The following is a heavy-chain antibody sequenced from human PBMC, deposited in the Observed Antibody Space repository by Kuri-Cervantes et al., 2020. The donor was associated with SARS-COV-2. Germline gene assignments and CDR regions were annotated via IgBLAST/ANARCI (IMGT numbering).Heavy chain of an antibody. CDR2: IYHSGST. J-gene: IGHJ3*02. CDR3: AGRSYYDTSGYLHDAFDM. V-gene: IGHV4-4*02. CDR1: GGSIRSNNW. Sequence: SETLSLTCAVSGGSIRSNNWWTWVRQAPGKELEWIGEIYHSGSTNYNPSLKSRVTISVHKSKNQFSLKLSSVTAADTAVYYCAGRSYYDTSGYLHDAFDMWDQGTMVTVSS. D-gene: IGHD3-22*01.